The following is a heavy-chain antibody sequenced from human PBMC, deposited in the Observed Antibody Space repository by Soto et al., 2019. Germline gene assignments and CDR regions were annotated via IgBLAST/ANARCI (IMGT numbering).Heavy chain of an antibody. CDR3: ARYKRTSNSYGMDV. D-gene: IGHD1-1*01. CDR2: IKQDGSEK. V-gene: IGHV3-7*03. Sequence: GGSLRLSCAASGFTFSSYWMSWVRQAPGKGLEWVANIKQDGSEKYYVDSVKGRFTVSRDNAKNSLYLQMNSLRAEDTAVYYCARYKRTSNSYGMDVWGQGTTVTAP. CDR1: GFTFSSYW. J-gene: IGHJ6*02.